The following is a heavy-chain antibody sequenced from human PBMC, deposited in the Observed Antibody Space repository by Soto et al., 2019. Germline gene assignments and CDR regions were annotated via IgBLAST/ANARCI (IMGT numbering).Heavy chain of an antibody. J-gene: IGHJ4*02. Sequence: PSETLSLTCSVFDVSISSSRSYWGWIRQPPGKGLEWIGTFYYGGSTNYNPSLKSRVTISVDTSKNQFSLKLSSVTAADTAVYYCARGAEYCSGGSCYPTDSDYWGQGTLVTVSS. CDR2: FYYGGST. V-gene: IGHV4-39*07. CDR1: DVSISSSRSY. CDR3: ARGAEYCSGGSCYPTDSDY. D-gene: IGHD2-15*01.